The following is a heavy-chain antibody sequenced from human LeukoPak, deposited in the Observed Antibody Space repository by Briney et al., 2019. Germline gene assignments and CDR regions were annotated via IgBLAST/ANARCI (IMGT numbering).Heavy chain of an antibody. CDR2: IYHSGST. Sequence: SETLSLTCAVSGYSISSGYYWGWIRQPPGKGLEWIGSIYHSGSTYYNPSLKSRVTISVDTSKNQFSLKLSSVTAADTAVYYCARDPRRYVDTATLDYWGQGTLDTVSS. CDR3: ARDPRRYVDTATLDY. D-gene: IGHD5-18*01. CDR1: GYSISSGYY. V-gene: IGHV4-38-2*02. J-gene: IGHJ4*02.